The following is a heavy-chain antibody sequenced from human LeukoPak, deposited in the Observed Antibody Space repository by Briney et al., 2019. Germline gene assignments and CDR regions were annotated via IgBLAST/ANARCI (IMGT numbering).Heavy chain of an antibody. D-gene: IGHD3-22*01. J-gene: IGHJ4*02. CDR1: GFTFGSYA. V-gene: IGHV3-23*01. CDR3: AKSYGGYYYDSSGYYFDY. Sequence: PGGSLRLSCAASGFTFGSYAMSWVRQAPGKGLEWVSAISGSGGSTYYADSVKGRFTISRDNSKNTLYLQMNSLRAEDTAVYYCAKSYGGYYYDSSGYYFDYWGQGTLVTVSS. CDR2: ISGSGGST.